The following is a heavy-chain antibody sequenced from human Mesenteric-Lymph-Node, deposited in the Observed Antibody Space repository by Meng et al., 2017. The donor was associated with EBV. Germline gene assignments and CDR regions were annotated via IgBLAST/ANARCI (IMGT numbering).Heavy chain of an antibody. CDR2: VNHAGTT. D-gene: IGHD3-16*01. Sequence: QVQLPAWGAGLLKPSGTLSLTCAVYGGSFSDYYWTWIRQPPGKGLEWIGEVNHAGTTIYNPSLESRVTISVDTSKNQFSLKLTSVTAADTAVYFCAALGSFASSIDPWGQGTLVTVSS. J-gene: IGHJ5*02. CDR3: AALGSFASSIDP. CDR1: GGSFSDYY. V-gene: IGHV4-34*01.